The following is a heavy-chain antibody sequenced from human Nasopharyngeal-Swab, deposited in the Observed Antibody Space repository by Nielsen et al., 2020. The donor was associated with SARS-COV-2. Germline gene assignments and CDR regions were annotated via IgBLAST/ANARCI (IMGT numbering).Heavy chain of an antibody. V-gene: IGHV3-23*01. D-gene: IGHD2-21*01. Sequence: GGSLRLSCAASGFTFSRYAMSWVRQAPGKGLEWVSIISGSGDTTYYADSVKDRFTISRDNSKNTLYLQTNSLRVEDTAVYYCAKAPYLRGLDVWGQGTTVTVSS. CDR1: GFTFSRYA. J-gene: IGHJ6*02. CDR3: AKAPYLRGLDV. CDR2: ISGSGDTT.